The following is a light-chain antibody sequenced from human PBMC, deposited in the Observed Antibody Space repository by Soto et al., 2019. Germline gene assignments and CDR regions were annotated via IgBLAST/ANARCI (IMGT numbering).Light chain of an antibody. Sequence: QSVLTRPASVSGSPGRSIAISCTGTSSDVGGYIYVSWYQQHPGKAPKLMIYDVTSRPSGVSYRFSGSKSGNTASLTISGLQAEDEADYYCGSYTTSSSYVFGTGTKVTVL. CDR1: SSDVGGYIY. CDR2: DVT. J-gene: IGLJ1*01. CDR3: GSYTTSSSYV. V-gene: IGLV2-14*01.